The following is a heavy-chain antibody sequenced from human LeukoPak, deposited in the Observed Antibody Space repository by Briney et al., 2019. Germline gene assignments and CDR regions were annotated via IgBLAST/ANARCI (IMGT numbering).Heavy chain of an antibody. CDR2: INHSGST. CDR1: GGPFSGYY. Sequence: PSETLSLTCAVYGGPFSGYYWSWIRQPPGKGLEWIGEINHSGSTNYNPSLKSRVTISVDTSKNQFSLKLSSVTAADTAVYYCARESLGYCSGGSCYQGAFDIWGQGTMVTVSS. D-gene: IGHD2-15*01. CDR3: ARESLGYCSGGSCYQGAFDI. J-gene: IGHJ3*02. V-gene: IGHV4-34*01.